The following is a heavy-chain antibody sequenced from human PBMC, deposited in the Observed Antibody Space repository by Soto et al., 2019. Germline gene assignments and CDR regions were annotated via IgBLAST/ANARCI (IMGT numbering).Heavy chain of an antibody. CDR2: INNDGSEK. CDR1: GFTFSPYW. D-gene: IGHD2-8*01. V-gene: IGHV3-7*03. J-gene: IGHJ4*02. Sequence: DVQLVESGGDLVQPGGSLRLSCVASGFTFSPYWMSWVRQAPGRGLQWVATINNDGSEKYYADSVKGRFTISRDNARDSLYLQLTSLRAEDTDIYYCARGSNQDYWGQGTLVAVSS. CDR3: ARGSNQDY.